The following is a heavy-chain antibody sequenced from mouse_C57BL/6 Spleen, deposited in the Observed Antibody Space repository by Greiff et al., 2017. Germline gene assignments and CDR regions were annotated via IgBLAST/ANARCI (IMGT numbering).Heavy chain of an antibody. CDR2: ISSGSSTI. D-gene: IGHD3-3*01. CDR1: GFTFSDYG. V-gene: IGHV5-17*01. J-gene: IGHJ1*03. Sequence: EVNVVESGGGLVKPGGSLKLSCAASGFTFSDYGMHWVRQAPEKGLEWVAYISSGSSTIYYADTVKGRFTISRDNAKNTLFLQMTSLRSEDTAMYYCARGGRGYFDVWGTGTTVTVSS. CDR3: ARGGRGYFDV.